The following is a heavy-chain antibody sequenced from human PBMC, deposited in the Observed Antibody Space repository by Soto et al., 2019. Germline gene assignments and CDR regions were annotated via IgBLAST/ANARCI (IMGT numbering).Heavy chain of an antibody. Sequence: SVKVSCKASGYSFNNDVVNWVRQAPGQGLEWVGGIIPHFGPAKYPQKFPGRATITADTPTNTVFMELLSIPSDDTGIYCFGRGALLDWHNYFGLEVWGQGT. CDR3: GRGALLDWHNYFGLEV. D-gene: IGHD3-9*01. CDR1: GYSFNNDV. J-gene: IGHJ6*01. V-gene: IGHV1-69*06. CDR2: IIPHFGPA.